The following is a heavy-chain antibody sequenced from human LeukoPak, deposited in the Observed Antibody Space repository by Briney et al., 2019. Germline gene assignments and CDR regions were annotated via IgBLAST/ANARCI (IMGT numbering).Heavy chain of an antibody. V-gene: IGHV1-69*13. D-gene: IGHD3-22*01. CDR2: IIPIFGTA. CDR1: GGTFSSYA. J-gene: IGHJ4*02. Sequence: GASVKVSCKASGGTFSSYAISWVRQAPGQGLEWMGGIIPIFGTANYAQKFQGRVTITADESTSTAYMELSSLRSEDTAVYYCARQTYYHDSSGYYYMGDWGQGTLVTVSS. CDR3: ARQTYYHDSSGYYYMGD.